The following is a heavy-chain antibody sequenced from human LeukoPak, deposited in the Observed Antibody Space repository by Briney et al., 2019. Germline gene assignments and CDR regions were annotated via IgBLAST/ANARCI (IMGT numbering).Heavy chain of an antibody. CDR2: ISSSSSYI. CDR1: GFTFSSYS. CDR3: ARDPPYYYDSSGYAFDH. V-gene: IGHV3-21*01. D-gene: IGHD3-22*01. Sequence: KTGGSLRLSCAASGFTFSSYSMNWVRQAPGKGLEWVSSISSSSSYIYYADSVKGRFTISRDNAKNSLYLQMNSLRAEDTAVYYCARDPPYYYDSSGYAFDHWGQGTLVTVSS. J-gene: IGHJ4*02.